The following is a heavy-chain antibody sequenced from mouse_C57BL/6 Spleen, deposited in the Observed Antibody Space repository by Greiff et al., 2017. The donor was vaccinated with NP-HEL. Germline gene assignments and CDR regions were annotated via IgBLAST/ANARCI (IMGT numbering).Heavy chain of an antibody. CDR1: GFTFNTYA. V-gene: IGHV10-3*01. J-gene: IGHJ1*03. Sequence: EVQRVESGGGLVQPKGSLKLSCAASGFTFNTYAMHWVRQAPGKGLEWVARIRSKSSNYATYYADSVKDRFTISRDDSQSMLYLIMNNLKTEDTAMYYCGRDESNYVYFDVWGTGTTVTVSS. CDR2: IRSKSSNYAT. CDR3: GRDESNYVYFDV. D-gene: IGHD2-5*01.